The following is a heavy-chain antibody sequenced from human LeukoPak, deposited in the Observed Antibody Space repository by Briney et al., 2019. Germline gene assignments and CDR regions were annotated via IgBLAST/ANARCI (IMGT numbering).Heavy chain of an antibody. CDR1: GYTFTSYG. CDR2: ISAHNGNT. Sequence: ASVKVSCKASGYTFTSYGISWVRQAPGQGLEWMGWISAHNGNTNYAQKLQGRVTMTTDTSTSTAYMELRSLRSDDTAVYYCARDTYCTNGVCSPKGNWFDPWGQGTLVTVSS. CDR3: ARDTYCTNGVCSPKGNWFDP. J-gene: IGHJ5*02. V-gene: IGHV1-18*01. D-gene: IGHD2-8*01.